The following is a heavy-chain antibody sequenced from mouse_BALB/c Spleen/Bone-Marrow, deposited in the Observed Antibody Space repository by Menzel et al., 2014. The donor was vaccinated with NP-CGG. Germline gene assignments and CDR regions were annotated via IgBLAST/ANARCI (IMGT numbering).Heavy chain of an antibody. CDR2: IYPGDGDA. CDR3: VRGAHP. V-gene: IGHV1-82*01. Sequence: VQLQQSGPELVKPGASVKISCKASGYVFSTSWMNWVKQRPGQGLEWIGRIYPGDGDANYNGNFKGKATLTADKSSSTAIMQLNSLTSVDSAVYFCVRGAHPWGQGTLVTVSA. CDR1: GYVFSTSW. J-gene: IGHJ3*01.